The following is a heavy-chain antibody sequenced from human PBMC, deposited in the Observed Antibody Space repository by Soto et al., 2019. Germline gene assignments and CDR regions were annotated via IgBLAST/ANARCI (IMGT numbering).Heavy chain of an antibody. CDR3: ARTTGSRSLDV. CDR2: IYSSGST. D-gene: IGHD3-9*01. CDR1: GASISNTGFY. V-gene: IGHV4-61*08. J-gene: IGHJ3*01. Sequence: QVQVQESGPGLVKPSETLSLTATVSGASISNTGFYWSWIRQPPGKGLEWIGYIYSSGSTTYNSSLKSRVPISLDTSKNQVSLNLTSVTAADTAIYYCARTTGSRSLDVWGHGTMVSVSS.